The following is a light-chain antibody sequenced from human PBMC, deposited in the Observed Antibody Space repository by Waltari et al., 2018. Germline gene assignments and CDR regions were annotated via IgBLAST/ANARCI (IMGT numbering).Light chain of an antibody. CDR3: QTGGFGIWV. J-gene: IGLJ3*02. CDR1: SGHSSDA. CDR2: VNSDGSH. Sequence: QLMLTQSPSASASLGASVTLTCTLSSGHSSDAIAWLQQQPEKGPRYWMKVNSDGSHIKGDGIPDRFSGSSSGAERYLTISSLQSADEADYYCQTGGFGIWVFGGGTKLTVL. V-gene: IGLV4-69*01.